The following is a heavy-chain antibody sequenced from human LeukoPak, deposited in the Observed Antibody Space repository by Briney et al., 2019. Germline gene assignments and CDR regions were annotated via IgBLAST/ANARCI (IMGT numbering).Heavy chain of an antibody. CDR3: ARGRTVTTFRDAFDI. Sequence: ASVKVSCKASGYTFTGYYMHWVRQAPGQGLEWMGWINPNSGGTNYAQKFQGRVTMTRDTSIGTAYMELSRLRSDDTAVYYCARGRTVTTFRDAFDIWGQGTMVTVSS. CDR2: INPNSGGT. V-gene: IGHV1-2*02. D-gene: IGHD4-17*01. J-gene: IGHJ3*02. CDR1: GYTFTGYY.